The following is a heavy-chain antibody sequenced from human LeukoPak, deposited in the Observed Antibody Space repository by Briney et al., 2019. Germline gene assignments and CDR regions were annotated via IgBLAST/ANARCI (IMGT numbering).Heavy chain of an antibody. CDR3: AKESGKFDY. J-gene: IGHJ4*02. CDR2: ISADGGST. Sequence: PGGSLRLSCVASGLTFHDYAMHWVRQGPGKGLEWVSLISADGGSTFYADSVRGRFSISRDNSKNSLYLQMNSLRTEDTAMYYCAKESGKFDYWGQGTLVAVSS. V-gene: IGHV3-43*02. CDR1: GLTFHDYA.